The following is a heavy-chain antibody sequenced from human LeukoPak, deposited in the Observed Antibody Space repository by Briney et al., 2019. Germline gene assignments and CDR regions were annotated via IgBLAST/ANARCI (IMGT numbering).Heavy chain of an antibody. Sequence: EPGGSLRLSCKGSGYSFTSYWIGWVRQMPGKGLEWMGIIYPGDSDIRYSPSFQGQVTISADKSISTAYLQWSSLKASGTAMYYCARQFGGNSEFDYWGQGTLVTVSS. V-gene: IGHV5-51*01. CDR3: ARQFGGNSEFDY. CDR1: GYSFTSYW. J-gene: IGHJ4*02. D-gene: IGHD4-23*01. CDR2: IYPGDSDI.